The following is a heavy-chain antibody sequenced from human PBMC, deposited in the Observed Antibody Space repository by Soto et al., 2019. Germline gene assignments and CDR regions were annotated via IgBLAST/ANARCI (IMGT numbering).Heavy chain of an antibody. V-gene: IGHV1-3*01. CDR3: EILQAYGWIPGWWRVLAF. D-gene: IGHD2-8*02. CDR2: INAGTGDS. J-gene: IGHJ4*02. CDR1: GYTFTSYG. Sequence: ASVKVSCKASGYTFTSYGIHWVRQAPGQRHEWLGWINAGTGDSKSSPKFEGRVTFSRDTYVTTPYMELSSLRYEETALSYCEILQAYGWIPGWWRVLAFRGKGTLVTVS.